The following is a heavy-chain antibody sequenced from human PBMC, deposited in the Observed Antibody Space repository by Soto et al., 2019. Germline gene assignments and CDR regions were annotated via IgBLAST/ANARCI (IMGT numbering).Heavy chain of an antibody. D-gene: IGHD6-6*01. CDR3: ARLGIAARYYYYYGMDV. Sequence: PSETLSLTCTVSGGSISSSSYYWGWIRQPPGKGLEWIGSIYYSGSTYYNPSLKSRVTISVDTSKNQFSLKLSSVTAADTAVYYCARLGIAARYYYYYGMDVWAQGTTVTVSS. CDR2: IYYSGST. CDR1: GGSISSSSYY. J-gene: IGHJ6*02. V-gene: IGHV4-39*01.